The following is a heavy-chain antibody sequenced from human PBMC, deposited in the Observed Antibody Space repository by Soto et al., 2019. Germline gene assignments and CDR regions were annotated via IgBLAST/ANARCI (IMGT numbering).Heavy chain of an antibody. Sequence: TSETLSLTCTVSGGSISSYYWSWIRQPPGKGLEWIGYIYYSGSTNYNPSLKSRVTISVDTSKNQFSLKLSSVTAADTAVYYCARRAHTVVATMAYFDYWGQGTLVTVSS. V-gene: IGHV4-59*08. J-gene: IGHJ4*02. CDR1: GGSISSYY. D-gene: IGHD5-12*01. CDR2: IYYSGST. CDR3: ARRAHTVVATMAYFDY.